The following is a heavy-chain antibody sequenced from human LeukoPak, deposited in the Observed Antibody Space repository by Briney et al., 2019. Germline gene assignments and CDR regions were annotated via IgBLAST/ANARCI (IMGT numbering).Heavy chain of an antibody. CDR1: GFSLSTSGVG. V-gene: IGHV4-61*08. Sequence: SGPTLVNPTQTLTLTCSFSGFSLSTSGVGVNWIRQPPGKGLEWIGYIYNSVRTNYNPSLKSRVTISVDTSKNQLSLKLSSVTAADTAVYFCVRDLVATIDHYYYGMDVWGQGTTVTVTS. CDR2: IYNSVRT. D-gene: IGHD5-12*01. CDR3: VRDLVATIDHYYYGMDV. J-gene: IGHJ6*02.